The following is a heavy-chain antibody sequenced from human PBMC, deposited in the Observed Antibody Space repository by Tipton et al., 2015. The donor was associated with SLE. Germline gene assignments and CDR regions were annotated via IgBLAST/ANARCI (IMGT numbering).Heavy chain of an antibody. J-gene: IGHJ4*02. CDR1: GFTVSSNY. CDR2: IYSGGST. V-gene: IGHV3-66*01. CDR3: AREAQLRPFDY. Sequence: SLRLSCAASGFTVSSNYMSWVRQAPGKGLEWVSVIYSGGSTYYADSVKGRFTISRDNSKNTLYLQMNSLRAEDTAVYYCAREAQLRPFDYWGQGTLVTVSS. D-gene: IGHD5-24*01.